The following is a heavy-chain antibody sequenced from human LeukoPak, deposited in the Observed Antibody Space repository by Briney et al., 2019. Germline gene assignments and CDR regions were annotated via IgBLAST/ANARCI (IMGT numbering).Heavy chain of an antibody. J-gene: IGHJ4*02. Sequence: GASVKVSCKASGGTFSSYAISWVRQAPGQGLEWMGRIIPIFGTANYAQKFQGRVTITTDESTSTAYMELSSLRSEDTAVYYCASRQYSSSTDYWGQGTLVTVSS. V-gene: IGHV1-69*05. CDR2: IIPIFGTA. CDR3: ASRQYSSSTDY. D-gene: IGHD6-6*01. CDR1: GGTFSSYA.